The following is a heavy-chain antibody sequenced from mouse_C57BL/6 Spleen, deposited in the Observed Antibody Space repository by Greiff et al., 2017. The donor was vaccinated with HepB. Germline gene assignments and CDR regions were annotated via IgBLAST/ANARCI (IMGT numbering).Heavy chain of an antibody. V-gene: IGHV3-6*01. CDR2: ISYDGSN. CDR1: GYSITSGYY. D-gene: IGHD2-2*01. Sequence: DVQLQESGPGLVKPSQSLSLTCSVTGYSITSGYYWNWIRQFPGNKLEWMGYISYDGSNNYNPSLKNRISITRDTSKNQFFLKLNSVTTEDTATYYCAMVSYYAMDYWGQGTSVTVSS. J-gene: IGHJ4*01. CDR3: AMVSYYAMDY.